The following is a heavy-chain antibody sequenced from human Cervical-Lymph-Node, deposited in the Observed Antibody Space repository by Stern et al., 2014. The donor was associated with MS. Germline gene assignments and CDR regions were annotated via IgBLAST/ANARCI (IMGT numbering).Heavy chain of an antibody. D-gene: IGHD2-15*01. CDR2: IYPGDSAT. CDR3: ATTSPIEVVEDKYDAFDL. V-gene: IGHV5-51*01. CDR1: GYTFSGYW. J-gene: IGHJ3*01. Sequence: EVQLVQSGAEVREPGESLTISCKGSGYTFSGYWIGWVRQMPGKGLEWMGIIYPGDSATRYSPSFQGHVTISADKSISTAYLQWSSLKASDTAMYYCATTSPIEVVEDKYDAFDLWGQGTLVTVSS.